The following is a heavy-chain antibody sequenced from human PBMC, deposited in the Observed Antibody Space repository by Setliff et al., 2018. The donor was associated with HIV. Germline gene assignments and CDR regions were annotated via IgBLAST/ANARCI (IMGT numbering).Heavy chain of an antibody. Sequence: ASVKVSCKVSGYTVTELSINWVRQAPGKGPEWMGGFDPEDNKIVYAQRFQGRVTVTRDTSTSTAYMVLSDLTSDDTAVYYCATSQSSGIIVDHWGLGTLVTVSS. CDR2: FDPEDNKI. CDR3: ATSQSSGIIVDH. D-gene: IGHD2-15*01. CDR1: GYTVTELS. J-gene: IGHJ5*02. V-gene: IGHV1-24*01.